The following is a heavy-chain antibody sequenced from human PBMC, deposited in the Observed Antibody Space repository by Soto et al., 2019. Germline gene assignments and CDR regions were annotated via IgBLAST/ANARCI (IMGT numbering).Heavy chain of an antibody. CDR2: IYPGDSDT. D-gene: IGHD2-15*01. Sequence: EVQLVPSGAEVKKPGESLKISCKGSGYSFTSYWIGWVRQMPGKGLEWMGIIYPGDSDTRYSPSFQGQVTISADKSISAASLQWSGLKASDTAMHYCARHGVVVAAQGGGMDVWGQGTTVTVSS. J-gene: IGHJ6*02. CDR3: ARHGVVVAAQGGGMDV. CDR1: GYSFTSYW. V-gene: IGHV5-51*01.